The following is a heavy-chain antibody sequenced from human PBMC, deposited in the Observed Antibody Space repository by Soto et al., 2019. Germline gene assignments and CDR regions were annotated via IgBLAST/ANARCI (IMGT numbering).Heavy chain of an antibody. D-gene: IGHD5-12*01. CDR2: ISYDGSDK. Sequence: QVQLVESGGGVVQPGRSLRLSCAASGFTFSGYAMHWVRQAPGKGLEWAAFISYDGSDKYYADSVKGRFTISRDNSNKTVYLQMNRLRAEDTAIYYCARAKWLRLFGDYWGQGTVVTVSS. CDR1: GFTFSGYA. V-gene: IGHV3-30-3*01. CDR3: ARAKWLRLFGDY. J-gene: IGHJ4*02.